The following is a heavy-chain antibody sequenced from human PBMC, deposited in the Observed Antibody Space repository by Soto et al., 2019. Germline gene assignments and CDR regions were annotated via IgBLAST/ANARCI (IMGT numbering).Heavy chain of an antibody. V-gene: IGHV4-39*02. J-gene: IGHJ6*02. D-gene: IGHD3-10*01. CDR2: FYYTGGT. Sequence: SETLSLTCTVSGGSISSSRSYWGWVRQPPGKGLEWIVSFYYTGGTYSTYYNPSLKSRVTISVDTSKSQFSLNLRSVTAADAAVYYCAREGYYGSGTQVDYYGMDVWGQGTTVTVSS. CDR1: GGSISSSRSY. CDR3: AREGYYGSGTQVDYYGMDV.